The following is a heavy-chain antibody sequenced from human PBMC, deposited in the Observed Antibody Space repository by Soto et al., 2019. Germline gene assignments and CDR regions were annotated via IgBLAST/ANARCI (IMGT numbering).Heavy chain of an antibody. J-gene: IGHJ6*02. CDR3: ARDGGYCSGGSCPQYYYYGMDV. D-gene: IGHD2-15*01. Sequence: SETLSLTCTVSGGSISSYYWSWLRQPPGKGLEWIGYIYYSGSTNYNPSLKGRCTISVDTSKIQCSLKLSSVTAADTAVYYCARDGGYCSGGSCPQYYYYGMDVWGQGSTVTVSS. CDR1: GGSISSYY. CDR2: IYYSGST. V-gene: IGHV4-59*01.